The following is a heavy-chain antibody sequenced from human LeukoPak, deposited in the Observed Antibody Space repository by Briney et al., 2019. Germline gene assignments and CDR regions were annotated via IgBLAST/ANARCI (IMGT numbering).Heavy chain of an antibody. CDR2: IWSDSTNK. V-gene: IGHV3-33*01. J-gene: IGHJ4*02. CDR3: ARDRLATVATFHFDY. D-gene: IGHD4-17*01. Sequence: GGSLRLSCAASGFTFSTYAMHWVRQAPGKGLEWVAVIWSDSTNKYYADSVRGRFTISRDNSKNTLCLQMSSLRAEDTAMYYCARDRLATVATFHFDYWGQGTLVTVSS. CDR1: GFTFSTYA.